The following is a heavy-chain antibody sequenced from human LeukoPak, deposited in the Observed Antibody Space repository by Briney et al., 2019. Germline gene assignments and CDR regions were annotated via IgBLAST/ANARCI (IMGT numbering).Heavy chain of an antibody. CDR3: ARPRRIGYSGYDDGGY. D-gene: IGHD5-12*01. CDR1: GGSISSSSYY. J-gene: IGHJ4*02. Sequence: SETLSLTCTVSGGSISSSSYYWGWIRQPPGKGLEWIGSIYYSGSTYYNPSLKSRVTISVDTSKNQFSLKLSSVTASDTAVYYCARPRRIGYSGYDDGGYWGQGTLVTVSS. V-gene: IGHV4-39*01. CDR2: IYYSGST.